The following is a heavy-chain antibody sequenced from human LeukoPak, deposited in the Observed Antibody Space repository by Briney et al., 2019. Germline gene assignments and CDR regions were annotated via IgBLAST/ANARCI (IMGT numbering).Heavy chain of an antibody. Sequence: GGSLRLSCAASGFTFSSYEMNWVRQAPGKGLEWVSYISSSGSTIYYADSVKGRFTISRDNAKNSLYPQMNSLRAEDTAVYYCARNSGYDYWDSFDPWGQGTLVTVSS. CDR3: ARNSGYDYWDSFDP. D-gene: IGHD5-12*01. CDR2: ISSSGSTI. V-gene: IGHV3-48*03. J-gene: IGHJ5*02. CDR1: GFTFSSYE.